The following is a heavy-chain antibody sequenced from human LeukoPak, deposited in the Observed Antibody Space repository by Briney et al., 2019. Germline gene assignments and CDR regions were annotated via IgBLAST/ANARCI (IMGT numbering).Heavy chain of an antibody. V-gene: IGHV6-1*01. Sequence: SQTLSLTCAVSGDSVSSNSAAWNWIRQSPSRGLEWLGRTYYRSRWYNDYAVSVKSRISINPDTSKNQFSLQLTSVTPEDTAMYYCAREGDSRSYPLYYFDYWGQGTLVTVSS. CDR2: TYYRSRWYN. CDR1: GDSVSSNSAA. D-gene: IGHD3-22*01. CDR3: AREGDSRSYPLYYFDY. J-gene: IGHJ4*02.